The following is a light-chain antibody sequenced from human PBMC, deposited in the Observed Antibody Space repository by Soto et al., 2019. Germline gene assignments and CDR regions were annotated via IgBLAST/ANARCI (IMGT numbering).Light chain of an antibody. V-gene: IGLV1-51*02. CDR3: GTWDSSLSADV. CDR2: ESD. Sequence: QSVLTQPPSVSAALGQKVTISCSGSSSNIGVTSVSWYQQLPEAAPKLLIYESDKRPSGIADRFSGSKSGTSATLDITGLQTGDEADYYCGTWDSSLSADVFGTGTKVTVL. CDR1: SSNIGVTS. J-gene: IGLJ1*01.